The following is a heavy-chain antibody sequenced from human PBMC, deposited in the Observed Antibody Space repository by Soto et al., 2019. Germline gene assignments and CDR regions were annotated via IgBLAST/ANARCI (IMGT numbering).Heavy chain of an antibody. CDR1: GYTFTSYD. Sequence: ASVNVSCKASGYTFTSYDMHWVRQAPGQRLEWMGWINAGNGNTKYSQKFQGRVTITRDTSASTAYMELSSLRSEDTAVYYCARHKITRILDYWRQGPLVTAPQ. D-gene: IGHD1-20*01. J-gene: IGHJ4*02. V-gene: IGHV1-3*01. CDR2: INAGNGNT. CDR3: ARHKITRILDY.